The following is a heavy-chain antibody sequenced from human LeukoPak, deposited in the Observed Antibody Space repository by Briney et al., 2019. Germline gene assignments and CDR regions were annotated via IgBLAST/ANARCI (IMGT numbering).Heavy chain of an antibody. CDR1: GFTFDDYG. J-gene: IGHJ4*02. CDR3: ARSFRIVGATSGDY. CDR2: INWNGGST. V-gene: IGHV3-20*04. Sequence: PGGSLRLSCAASGFTFDDYGMSWVRQAPGKGLEWVSGINWNGGSTGYADSVKGRFTISRDNAKNSLYLQMNSLRAEDTAVYYCARSFRIVGATSGDYWGQGTLVTVSS. D-gene: IGHD1-26*01.